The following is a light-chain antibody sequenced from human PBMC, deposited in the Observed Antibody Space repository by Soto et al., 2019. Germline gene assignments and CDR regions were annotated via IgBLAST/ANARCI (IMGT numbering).Light chain of an antibody. CDR3: HQYDTIVQT. CDR2: KAS. Sequence: DIQMTQSPSTLSGSVVDRVTITCRASQTISSWLAWYQQKPGKAPNLLIYKASNLASGVPSRFSGSGSGTDFTLTISRLEPEDFAVYYCHQYDTIVQTFGQGTKVDI. V-gene: IGKV1-5*03. J-gene: IGKJ1*01. CDR1: QTISSW.